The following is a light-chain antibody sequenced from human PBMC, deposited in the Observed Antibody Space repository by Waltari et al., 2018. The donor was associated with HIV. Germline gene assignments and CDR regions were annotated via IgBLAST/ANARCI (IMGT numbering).Light chain of an antibody. V-gene: IGLV1-44*01. CDR1: SSNIGSNG. CDR2: INN. J-gene: IGLJ2*01. CDR3: ATLDDSLNGPI. Sequence: QSVLTQSPSASGTPGQRVNISCSGGSSNIGSNGVDWYQQFPGTPPKLLIYINNQRPSGVPDRFSGSKSGTSASLAISGLQSEDEATYYCATLDDSLNGPIFGGGTRLTVL.